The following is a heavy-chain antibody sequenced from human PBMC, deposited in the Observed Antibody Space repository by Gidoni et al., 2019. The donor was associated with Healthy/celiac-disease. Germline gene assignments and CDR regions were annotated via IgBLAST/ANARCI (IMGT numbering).Heavy chain of an antibody. CDR2: ISYDGSNK. D-gene: IGHD6-19*01. Sequence: QVQLVEYGGGMVQPGRSLRLSCAASVFTFSSYGMHWVRQAPGKGLEWVAVISYDGSNKYYADSVKGRFTISRDNSKNTLYLQMNSLRAEDTAVYYCAKDGVGAVAGAIDYWGQGTLVTVSS. CDR3: AKDGVGAVAGAIDY. CDR1: VFTFSSYG. J-gene: IGHJ4*02. V-gene: IGHV3-30*18.